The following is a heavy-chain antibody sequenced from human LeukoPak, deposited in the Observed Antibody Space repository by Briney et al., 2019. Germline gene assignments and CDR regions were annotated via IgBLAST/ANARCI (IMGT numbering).Heavy chain of an antibody. CDR3: ARASYYYDTTGLGAIDL. CDR1: GFTFNDHA. J-gene: IGHJ3*01. D-gene: IGHD3-22*01. V-gene: IGHV3-9*01. Sequence: PGRSLRLSCAASGFTFNDHAMYWVRQAPGKGLEWVSGINWSGDNIGCADSVKGRFTISRDDAKNSLFQMNSLRAEDTALYYCARASYYYDTTGLGAIDLWGQGTMVTVSS. CDR2: INWSGDNI.